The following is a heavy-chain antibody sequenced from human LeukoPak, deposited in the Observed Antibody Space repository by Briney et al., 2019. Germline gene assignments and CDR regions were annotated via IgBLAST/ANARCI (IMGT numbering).Heavy chain of an antibody. V-gene: IGHV4-34*01. CDR1: GGSFSGYY. CDR3: QSSGWYRGY. CDR2: INHSGYT. Sequence: PSETLSLTCAVYGGSFSGYYWSWIRQPPGKGLEWIGEINHSGYTNYNPSLKSRVTISVDTSKNQFSLKLNSVTAADTAVYYCQSSGWYRGYWGQGTLATVSS. J-gene: IGHJ4*02. D-gene: IGHD6-19*01.